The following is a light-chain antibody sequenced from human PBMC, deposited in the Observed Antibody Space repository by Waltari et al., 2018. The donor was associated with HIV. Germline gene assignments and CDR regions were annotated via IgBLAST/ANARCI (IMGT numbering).Light chain of an antibody. CDR3: QQSYSPPLT. J-gene: IGKJ4*01. Sequence: DIVMTQSPDSLAVSLGERAAINCKSSQSVLYSSDNRNYLAWYQQSPGQPPKLLIYWASTRESGVPDRFSGSGSGTEFTLTISSLQAEDVAVYYCQQSYSPPLTFGGGTKVEIK. CDR1: QSVLYSSDNRNY. V-gene: IGKV4-1*01. CDR2: WAS.